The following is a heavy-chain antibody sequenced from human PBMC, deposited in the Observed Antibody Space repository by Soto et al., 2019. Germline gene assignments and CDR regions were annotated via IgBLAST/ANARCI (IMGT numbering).Heavy chain of an antibody. D-gene: IGHD6-6*01. CDR2: IYYSGST. Sequence: SETLSLTCTVSGGSISSYYWSWIRQPPGKGLEWIGYIYYSGSTNYNPSLKSRVTISVDTSKNQFSLKLSSVTAADTAVYYCARVSIAARLGDSCFDYWGQGTLVTVSS. V-gene: IGHV4-59*01. J-gene: IGHJ4*02. CDR3: ARVSIAARLGDSCFDY. CDR1: GGSISSYY.